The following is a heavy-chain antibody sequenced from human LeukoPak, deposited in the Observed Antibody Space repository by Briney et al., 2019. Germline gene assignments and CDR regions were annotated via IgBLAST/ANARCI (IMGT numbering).Heavy chain of an antibody. CDR1: GFTFGSYP. CDR3: ASRHYDFGYY. V-gene: IGHV3-30*04. D-gene: IGHD4-17*01. CDR2: ISYDGSNK. Sequence: GGSLRLSCAASGFTFGSYPMHWVRQAPGKGLEWVVVISYDGSNKYYADSVKGRFTISRDNSKNTLYLQMNSLRAEDTAVYYCASRHYDFGYYWGQGTQVTVSS. J-gene: IGHJ4*02.